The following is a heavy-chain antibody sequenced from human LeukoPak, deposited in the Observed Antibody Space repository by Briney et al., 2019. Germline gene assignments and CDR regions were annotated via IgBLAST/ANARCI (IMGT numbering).Heavy chain of an antibody. V-gene: IGHV3-30-3*01. CDR2: ISYDGSNK. D-gene: IGHD6-19*01. CDR3: ARDMAGMSGWYRTVYYYYGMDV. Sequence: GGSLRLSCAASGFTFSSYAMHWVRQAPGKGLEWVAVISYDGSNKYYVDSVKGRFTISRDNSKNTLYLQMNSLRAEDTAVYYCARDMAGMSGWYRTVYYYYGMDVWGQGTTVTVSS. J-gene: IGHJ6*02. CDR1: GFTFSSYA.